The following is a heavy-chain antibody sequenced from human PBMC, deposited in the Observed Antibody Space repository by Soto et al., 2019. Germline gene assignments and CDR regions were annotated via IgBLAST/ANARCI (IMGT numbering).Heavy chain of an antibody. CDR2: IFYSGTT. J-gene: IGHJ3*02. CDR1: GCSISPYF. D-gene: IGHD3-16*01. Sequence: QVQLQESGPGLVKPSETLSLTCTVSGCSISPYFWSWIRQPPGEGLEWIGYIFYSGTTNYSPSLRSRVSMSIGTSKDQFSLNLPSVTAADTAIYYCARGRGDTYEASDIWGQGPMVTVSS. CDR3: ARGRGDTYEASDI. V-gene: IGHV4-59*01.